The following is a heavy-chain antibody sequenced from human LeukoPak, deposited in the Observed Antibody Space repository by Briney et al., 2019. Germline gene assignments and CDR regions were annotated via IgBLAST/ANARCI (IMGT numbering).Heavy chain of an antibody. CDR1: GYSISSGHY. J-gene: IGHJ4*02. Sequence: SETLSLTCAVSGYSISSGHYWRWIRQPPGKGLEWIGSIHHSGSTYYNPSLKSRVIISVDTSKNQFSLKLSSVTAADTAIYYCARGVGGVSTAYFAYWGQGTLVTVSS. CDR3: ARGVGGVSTAYFAY. V-gene: IGHV4-38-2*01. CDR2: IHHSGST. D-gene: IGHD4-17*01.